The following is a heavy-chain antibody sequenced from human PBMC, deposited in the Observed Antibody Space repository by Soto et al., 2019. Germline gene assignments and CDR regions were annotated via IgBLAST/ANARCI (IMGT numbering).Heavy chain of an antibody. D-gene: IGHD3-3*01. CDR2: IVNNGDST. V-gene: IGHV3-23*01. CDR3: AKGDDFWRGSSIDY. J-gene: IGHJ4*02. Sequence: EVQLLESGGGLAQPGGSLRLSCAASGFTLRNYAMSWVRQAPGKGLEWVSGIVNNGDSTYYADSVKGRFTISRDNSKNPLYLQMNSLRSEDTAIYSGAKGDDFWRGSSIDYWGQGVLVTVSS. CDR1: GFTLRNYA.